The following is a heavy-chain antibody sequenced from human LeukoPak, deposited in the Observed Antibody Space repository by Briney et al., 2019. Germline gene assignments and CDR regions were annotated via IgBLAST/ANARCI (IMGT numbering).Heavy chain of an antibody. J-gene: IGHJ5*02. CDR2: ISAYNGNT. Sequence: ASVKVSCKXSGYTFTSYGISWVRQSPGQGLEWMGWISAYNGNTNYSQKLQGRVTMTTDTSTSTAYMELRSLRSDDTAVYYCARVAGVYSSSWFLGFDPWGQGTLVTVSS. V-gene: IGHV1-18*01. CDR3: ARVAGVYSSSWFLGFDP. CDR1: GYTFTSYG. D-gene: IGHD6-13*01.